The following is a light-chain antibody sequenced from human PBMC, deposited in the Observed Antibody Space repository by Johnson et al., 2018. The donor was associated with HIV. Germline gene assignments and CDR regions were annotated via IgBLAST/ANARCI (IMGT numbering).Light chain of an antibody. Sequence: QSVLTQPPSVSAAPGQKVTISCSGSSSDMGNYAVSWYQHLPGTAPKLLIYDNDQRPSGIPDRFSGSKSGTSATLDITGLQTGDEADYYCGTWDSSLSGVFGTGTKCTVL. CDR3: GTWDSSLSGV. CDR2: DND. J-gene: IGLJ1*01. V-gene: IGLV1-51*01. CDR1: SSDMGNYA.